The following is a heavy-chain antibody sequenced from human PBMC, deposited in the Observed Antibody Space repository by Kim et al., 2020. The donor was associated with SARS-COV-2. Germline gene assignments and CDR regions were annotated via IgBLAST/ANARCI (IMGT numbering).Heavy chain of an antibody. Sequence: SETLSRTCTVSGGSISSYYWSWIRQPPGKGLEWIGYIYYSGSTNYNPSLKSRVTISVDTSKNQFSLKLSSVTAADTAVYYCANYGSRGWFDPWGQGTLVTVSS. CDR3: ANYGSRGWFDP. CDR1: GGSISSYY. V-gene: IGHV4-59*08. D-gene: IGHD1-26*01. CDR2: IYYSGST. J-gene: IGHJ5*02.